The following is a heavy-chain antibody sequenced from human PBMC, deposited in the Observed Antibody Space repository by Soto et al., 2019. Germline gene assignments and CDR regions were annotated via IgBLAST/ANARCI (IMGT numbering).Heavy chain of an antibody. Sequence: QVQLQESGPGLVKPSETLSLTCTVSGVSFSTYYWSWIRQAPGKGLEWIGYIYYSGSSNYNPSLKRRVTMSVETSKNQLSLKLSSVTAADTAVYYCARDQGGPFDYWGQGTLVTVSS. J-gene: IGHJ4*02. CDR3: ARDQGGPFDY. CDR1: GVSFSTYY. D-gene: IGHD2-15*01. V-gene: IGHV4-59*01. CDR2: IYYSGSS.